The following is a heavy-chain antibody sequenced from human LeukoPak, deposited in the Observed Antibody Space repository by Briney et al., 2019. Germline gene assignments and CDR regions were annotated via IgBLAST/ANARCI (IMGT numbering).Heavy chain of an antibody. Sequence: GGPLRLSCAASGFTFSSYAMSWVRQAPGKGLEWVSAISGSGGGTYYADSVKGRFTISRDNSKNTLYLQMNSLKAEDTAVYYCAPRGVTTWLDYWGQGTLVTVSS. CDR1: GFTFSSYA. CDR2: ISGSGGGT. D-gene: IGHD4-17*01. J-gene: IGHJ4*02. V-gene: IGHV3-23*01. CDR3: APRGVTTWLDY.